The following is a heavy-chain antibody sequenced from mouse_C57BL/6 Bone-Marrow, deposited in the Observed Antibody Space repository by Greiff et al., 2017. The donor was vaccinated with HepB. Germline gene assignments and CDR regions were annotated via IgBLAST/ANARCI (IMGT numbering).Heavy chain of an antibody. CDR2: IDPENGDT. CDR3: TTYYYGSQNAMDY. D-gene: IGHD1-1*01. J-gene: IGHJ4*01. V-gene: IGHV14-4*01. Sequence: VQLQQPGAELVRPGSSVKLSCKASGYTFTSYWMDWVKQRPEQGLEWIGWIDPENGDTEYASKFQGKATITADTSSNTAYLQLSSLTSEDTAVYYCTTYYYGSQNAMDYWGQGTSVTVSS. CDR1: GYTFTSYW.